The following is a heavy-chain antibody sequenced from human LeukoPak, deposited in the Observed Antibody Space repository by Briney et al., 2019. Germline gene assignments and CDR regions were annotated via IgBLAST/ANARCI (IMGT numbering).Heavy chain of an antibody. J-gene: IGHJ4*02. CDR1: GIRVTNGW. CDR2: IKDRTDGGTT. D-gene: IGHD3-10*01. Sequence: GGSPRLSCSASGIRVTNGWMSWVRQGPGEGAGGVGPIKDRTDGGTTAYAAPVKGRFTISREDSKNTVYLEMNSLKTEDTAVYFCTTATVVWGVSAYWGQGTLVIVSS. CDR3: TTATVVWGVSAY. V-gene: IGHV3-15*01.